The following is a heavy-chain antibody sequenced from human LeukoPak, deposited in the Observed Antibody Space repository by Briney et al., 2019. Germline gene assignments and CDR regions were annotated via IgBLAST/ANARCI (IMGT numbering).Heavy chain of an antibody. J-gene: IGHJ4*02. CDR1: GFTVSSNY. D-gene: IGHD2-15*01. Sequence: GGSLRLSCAASGFTVSSNYMSWVRQAPGKGLEWVSVIYSGGSTYYADSVKGRFTISRDNSKNTVHLQMNSLRVDDTAVYYCVKGTAEYCTGVTCYEFDSWGQGTLVAVSS. CDR2: IYSGGST. CDR3: VKGTAEYCTGVTCYEFDS. V-gene: IGHV3-53*01.